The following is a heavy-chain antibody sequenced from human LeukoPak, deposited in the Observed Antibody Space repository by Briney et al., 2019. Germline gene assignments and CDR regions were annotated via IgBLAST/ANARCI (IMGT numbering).Heavy chain of an antibody. J-gene: IGHJ6*03. CDR2: ISSDGGNT. D-gene: IGHD1-26*01. Sequence: GGSLRLSCAASGFTFSSYWMHWVRQAPGKGLVWVSRISSDGGNTVYADSVKGRFTISRDNANDTLYLQMDSLRGEDTAVYYCAKEWELRGAYYMDVWGKGTTVTVSS. V-gene: IGHV3-74*01. CDR1: GFTFSSYW. CDR3: AKEWELRGAYYMDV.